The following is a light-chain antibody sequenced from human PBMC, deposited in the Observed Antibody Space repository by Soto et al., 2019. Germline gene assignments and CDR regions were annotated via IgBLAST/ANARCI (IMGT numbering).Light chain of an antibody. CDR3: QHYANWPLT. J-gene: IGKJ4*01. V-gene: IGKV3-15*01. Sequence: EIVMTQSPAALSVSPGEGATRSCRASQGIGSTLAWYQQKPGQTPRLLIYDASTRAAGVPARFSGSGSGTDFTLTINSLQSEDFAIYYCQHYANWPLTFGGGTKADIK. CDR1: QGIGST. CDR2: DAS.